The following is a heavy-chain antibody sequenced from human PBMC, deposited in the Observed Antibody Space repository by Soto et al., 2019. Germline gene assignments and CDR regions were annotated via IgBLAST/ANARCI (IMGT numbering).Heavy chain of an antibody. CDR2: IYWDDDK. CDR1: GFSLSTSEVA. CDR3: APRQTGSCLGY. D-gene: IGHD1-26*01. J-gene: IGHJ4*02. V-gene: IGHV2-5*02. Sequence: QITLKESGPPLVKPTQTLTLTCTFSGFSLSTSEVAVGWIRQPPGKALEWLALIYWDDDKRSRPSLKSRLTISKDTPNNQVVPTMTNVDPVDTATYYCAPRQTGSCLGYWGQGTLVTVSS.